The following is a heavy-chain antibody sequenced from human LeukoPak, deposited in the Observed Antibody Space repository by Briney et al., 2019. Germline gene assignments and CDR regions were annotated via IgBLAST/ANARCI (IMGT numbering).Heavy chain of an antibody. CDR2: IIPIFGTA. J-gene: IGHJ3*02. Sequence: SVKVSCKASGGAFSSYAISWVRQAPGQGLEWMGGIIPIFGTANYAQKFQGRVTITADESTSTAYMELSSLRSEDTAVYYCASGPRWYSSSWYGTRAFDIWGQGTMVTVSS. D-gene: IGHD6-13*01. V-gene: IGHV1-69*01. CDR3: ASGPRWYSSSWYGTRAFDI. CDR1: GGAFSSYA.